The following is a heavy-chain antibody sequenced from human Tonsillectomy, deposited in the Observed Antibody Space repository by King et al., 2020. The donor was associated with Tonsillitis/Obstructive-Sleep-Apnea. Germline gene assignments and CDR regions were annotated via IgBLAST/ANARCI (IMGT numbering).Heavy chain of an antibody. Sequence: VQLQQSGPGLVKPSQTLSLTCAISGDSVSCNIAAWNWIRQSPSRGLEWLGRTYYRSKWYNDYAVSVKSRITNNPDTSKNQFSLQLNSVTPEDTAVYYCARDRTIGVAGDEYFDYWGQGTLVTVSS. CDR3: ARDRTIGVAGDEYFDY. J-gene: IGHJ4*02. CDR2: TYYRSKWYN. D-gene: IGHD6-19*01. V-gene: IGHV6-1*01. CDR1: GDSVSCNIAA.